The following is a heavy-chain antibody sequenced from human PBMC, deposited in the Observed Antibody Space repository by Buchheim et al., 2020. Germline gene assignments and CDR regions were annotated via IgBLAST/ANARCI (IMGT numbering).Heavy chain of an antibody. V-gene: IGHV4-31*03. D-gene: IGHD3-3*01. Sequence: QVQLQESGPGLVKPSQTLSLTCTVSGGSISSGAYYWSWIRQHPGKGLEWIGHIHYSGTTYYNPSLKSRGNISVGTPKKQFSLKLSSVTAADTAVYYCARVRRFGVVTEGFDYWGQGTL. J-gene: IGHJ4*02. CDR2: IHYSGTT. CDR1: GGSISSGAYY. CDR3: ARVRRFGVVTEGFDY.